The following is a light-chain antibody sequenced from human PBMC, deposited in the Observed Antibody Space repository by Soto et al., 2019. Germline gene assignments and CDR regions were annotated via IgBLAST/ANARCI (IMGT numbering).Light chain of an antibody. CDR2: DVS. CDR3: SSYSGTSTLYV. J-gene: IGLJ1*01. V-gene: IGLV2-14*01. CDR1: SSDVGGYNY. Sequence: QSVLTQPASVSGSPGQLITLSCTGTSSDVGGYNYVSWYQQHPGKAPKLIIYDVSNRPSGVSNRFSGSKSGNTASLTISGLQAEDEADYSCSSYSGTSTLYVFGTGTKLTVL.